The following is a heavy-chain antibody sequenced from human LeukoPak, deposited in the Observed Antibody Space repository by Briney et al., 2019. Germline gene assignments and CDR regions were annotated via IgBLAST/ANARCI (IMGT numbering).Heavy chain of an antibody. D-gene: IGHD3-22*01. V-gene: IGHV3-23*01. CDR1: GFTFTSYA. J-gene: IGHJ4*02. Sequence: GGSLRLSCAASGFTFTSYAMNWVRQAPGKGLEWVSTISGSGSSTYYVDSVKGRFTISRDNSKNTLSLQMNSLRAEDTAVYYCAKNYYYDSSGYFDYWGQGTLVTVSS. CDR3: AKNYYYDSSGYFDY. CDR2: ISGSGSST.